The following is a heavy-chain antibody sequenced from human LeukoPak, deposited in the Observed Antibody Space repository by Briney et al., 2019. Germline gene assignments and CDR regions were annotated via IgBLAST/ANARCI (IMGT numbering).Heavy chain of an antibody. D-gene: IGHD2-15*01. CDR2: IKQDGSEK. Sequence: GGSLRLSCAASGFTFRSYWMSWVRQAPGKGLEWVANIKQDGSEKYYVDSVKGRFTISRDNAKNSLYLQMNSLRAEDTAVYYCAREEGWSFDYWGQGTLVTVSS. CDR1: GFTFRSYW. V-gene: IGHV3-7*03. CDR3: AREEGWSFDY. J-gene: IGHJ4*02.